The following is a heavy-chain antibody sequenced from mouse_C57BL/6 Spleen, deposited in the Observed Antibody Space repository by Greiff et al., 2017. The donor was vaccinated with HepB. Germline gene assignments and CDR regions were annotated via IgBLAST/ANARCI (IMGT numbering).Heavy chain of an antibody. CDR2: ISGGGGNT. V-gene: IGHV5-9*01. J-gene: IGHJ2*01. CDR1: GFTFSSYT. D-gene: IGHD2-12*01. Sequence: EVQLQQSGGGLVKPGGSLKLSCAASGFTFSSYTMSWVRQTPEKRLEWVATISGGGGNTYYPDSVKGRFTISRDNAKNTLYLQMSSLRSEDTALYYCARGALRRDYFDYWGQGTTLTVSS. CDR3: ARGALRRDYFDY.